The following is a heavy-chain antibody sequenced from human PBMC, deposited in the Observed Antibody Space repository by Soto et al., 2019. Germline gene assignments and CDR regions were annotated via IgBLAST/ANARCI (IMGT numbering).Heavy chain of an antibody. Sequence: GGSLRLSCAASGFTFSSYAMSWVRQAPRKGLEWVSSISGSGGSTYYADSVKGRFTISRDNSKNTLYLQMNSLRAEDTALYYCAKDHLLDFFGVVIAYWGQGTLVTVSS. CDR3: AKDHLLDFFGVVIAY. CDR2: ISGSGGST. D-gene: IGHD3-3*01. V-gene: IGHV3-23*01. J-gene: IGHJ4*02. CDR1: GFTFSSYA.